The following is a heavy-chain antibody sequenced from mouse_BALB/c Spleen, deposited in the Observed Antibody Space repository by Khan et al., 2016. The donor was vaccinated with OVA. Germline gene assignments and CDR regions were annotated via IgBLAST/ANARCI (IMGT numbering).Heavy chain of an antibody. CDR1: GFTFSDYY. V-gene: IGHV5-12*02. Sequence: EVELVESGGGLVQPGGSLKLSCATSGFTFSDYYMYWVRQTPEKRLEWVAYISNRGSTTYYPDTVRGRFTISRDNAKNTLYLQMSRLKSEDTAMYYCARGWDYGGLAYWGQGTLVTVSA. CDR3: ARGWDYGGLAY. J-gene: IGHJ3*01. D-gene: IGHD1-1*02. CDR2: ISNRGSTT.